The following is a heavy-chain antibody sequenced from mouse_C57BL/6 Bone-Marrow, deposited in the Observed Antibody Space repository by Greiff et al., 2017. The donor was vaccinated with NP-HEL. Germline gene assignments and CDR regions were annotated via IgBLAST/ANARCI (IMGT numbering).Heavy chain of an antibody. CDR2: IHPNSGST. V-gene: IGHV1-64*01. Sequence: QVQLQQPGAELVKPGASVKLSCKASGYTFTSYWMHWVKQRPGQGLEWIGMIHPNSGSTNYNEKFKRKATLTVDKSSSTAYMQLSSLTSEDSAVYYCASPYYYGSSSYAMDYWGQGTSVTVSS. D-gene: IGHD1-1*01. J-gene: IGHJ4*01. CDR1: GYTFTSYW. CDR3: ASPYYYGSSSYAMDY.